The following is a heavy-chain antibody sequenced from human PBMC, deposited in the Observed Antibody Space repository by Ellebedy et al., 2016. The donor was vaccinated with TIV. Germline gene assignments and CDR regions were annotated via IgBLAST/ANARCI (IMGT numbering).Heavy chain of an antibody. Sequence: GGSLRLSCAASGFTFRSYWMSWVRQAPGKGLEWVGNINQDGSEKYYVDSVKGRFSISRDNAKNSVYLQMNSLRAEDTALYCCARDGSFGDYLSPRHAFNMWGQGTMVTVSS. D-gene: IGHD4-17*01. V-gene: IGHV3-7*01. J-gene: IGHJ3*02. CDR2: INQDGSEK. CDR1: GFTFRSYW. CDR3: ARDGSFGDYLSPRHAFNM.